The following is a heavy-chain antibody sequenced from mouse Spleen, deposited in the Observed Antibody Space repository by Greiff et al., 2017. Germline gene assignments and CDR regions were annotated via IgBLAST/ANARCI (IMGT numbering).Heavy chain of an antibody. V-gene: IGHV1-54*01. CDR2: INPGSGGT. J-gene: IGHJ4*01. Sequence: QVQLQQSGAELVRPGTSVKVSCKASGYAFTNYLIEWVKQRPGQGLEWIGVINPGSGGTNYNEKFKGKATLTADKSSSTAYMQLSSLTSEDSAVYFCARPYGNYVYYYAMDYWGQGTSVTVSS. D-gene: IGHD2-1*01. CDR3: ARPYGNYVYYYAMDY. CDR1: GYAFTNYL.